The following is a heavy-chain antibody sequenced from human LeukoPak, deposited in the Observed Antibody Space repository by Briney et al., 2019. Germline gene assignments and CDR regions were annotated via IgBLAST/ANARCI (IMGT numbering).Heavy chain of an antibody. CDR2: IWYDGSNK. V-gene: IGHV3-33*01. CDR3: ARHESGAPDY. D-gene: IGHD1-14*01. J-gene: IGHJ4*02. CDR1: GFIFTNYG. Sequence: GTSLRLSCAASGFIFTNYGMHWVRQAPGKGLEWVALIWYDGSNKYYADSVKGRFTMSRDDSKNALYLQMNSLRAEDTAVYFCARHESGAPDYWGPGIQVTVSA.